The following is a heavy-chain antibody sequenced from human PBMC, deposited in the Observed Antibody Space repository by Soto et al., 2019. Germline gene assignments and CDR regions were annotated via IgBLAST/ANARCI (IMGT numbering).Heavy chain of an antibody. CDR1: GGTFSSYA. D-gene: IGHD2-2*01. V-gene: IGHV1-69*13. J-gene: IGHJ6*02. CDR2: IIPIFGTA. Sequence: SVKFSCKASGGTFSSYAISWVRQAPGQGLEWMGGIIPIFGTANYAQKFQGRVTITADESTSTAYMELSSLRSEDTAVYYCARGALGYCSSTSCYGYYYYGMDVWGQGTRSPSP. CDR3: ARGALGYCSSTSCYGYYYYGMDV.